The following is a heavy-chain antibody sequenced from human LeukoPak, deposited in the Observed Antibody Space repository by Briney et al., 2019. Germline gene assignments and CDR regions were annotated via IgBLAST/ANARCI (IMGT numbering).Heavy chain of an antibody. Sequence: SETLSLTCTVSGGSISSYYWSWIRQPPGKGLEWIGSIYYSGSTYYNPSLKSRVTISVDTSKNQFSLKLSSVTAADTAVYYCARQFYYGSGFDPWGQGTLVTVSS. CDR1: GGSISSYY. V-gene: IGHV4-59*05. D-gene: IGHD3-10*01. CDR2: IYYSGST. J-gene: IGHJ5*02. CDR3: ARQFYYGSGFDP.